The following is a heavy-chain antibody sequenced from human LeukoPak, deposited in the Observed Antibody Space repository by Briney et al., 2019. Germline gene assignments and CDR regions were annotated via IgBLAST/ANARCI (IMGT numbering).Heavy chain of an antibody. D-gene: IGHD2-2*01. Sequence: GASVKVSCKASGDTFTGYYMQWVRQAPGQGLEWMGIINPRGGGTSYAQKFEGRVTVTRDMSTSTLYMDLSSLRAEDTAIYYCARGRPDIVVLPATYRSHHYYYMDVWGKGTTVTVSS. CDR1: GDTFTGYY. CDR3: ARGRPDIVVLPATYRSHHYYYMDV. J-gene: IGHJ6*03. V-gene: IGHV1-46*01. CDR2: INPRGGGT.